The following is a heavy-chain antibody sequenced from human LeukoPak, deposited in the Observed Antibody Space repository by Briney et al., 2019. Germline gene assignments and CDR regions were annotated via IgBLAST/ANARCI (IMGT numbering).Heavy chain of an antibody. J-gene: IGHJ4*02. Sequence: SETLSLTCTVSGYSISSGYYWGWIRQPPGKGLEWIGSIYYSGSTNYNPSLKSRVTISVDTSKNQFSLKLSSVTAADTAVYYCAREFSSGWYRYHYFDYWGQGTLVTVSS. CDR2: IYYSGST. D-gene: IGHD6-19*01. CDR3: AREFSSGWYRYHYFDY. CDR1: GYSISSGYY. V-gene: IGHV4-38-2*02.